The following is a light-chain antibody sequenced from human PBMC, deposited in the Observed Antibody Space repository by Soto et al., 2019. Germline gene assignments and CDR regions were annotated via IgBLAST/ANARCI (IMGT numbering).Light chain of an antibody. J-gene: IGLJ1*01. CDR3: GTWDSSLSAYV. CDR2: DNN. V-gene: IGLV1-51*01. Sequence: QSVLTQPPSVSAAPGQKVTISCSGSSSNMENNYVSWYQHLPGTAPKVLIYDNNKRPSGIPDRFSGSKSGTSATLGITGLQTGDEADYYCGTWDSSLSAYVFGTGTKVTVL. CDR1: SSNMENNY.